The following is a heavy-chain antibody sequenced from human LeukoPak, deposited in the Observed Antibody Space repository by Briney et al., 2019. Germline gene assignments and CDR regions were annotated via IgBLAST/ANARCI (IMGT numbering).Heavy chain of an antibody. D-gene: IGHD5-12*01. J-gene: IGHJ4*02. V-gene: IGHV1-2*02. CDR1: GYTFTGYY. CDR3: ARLVATMMFDQYFDY. Sequence: GASVKVSCKASGYTFTGYYMHWVRQAPGQGLEWMGWINLNSGGTNYAQKFQGRVTMTRDTSISTAYMELSRLRSDDAAVYYCARLVATMMFDQYFDYWGQGTLVTVSS. CDR2: INLNSGGT.